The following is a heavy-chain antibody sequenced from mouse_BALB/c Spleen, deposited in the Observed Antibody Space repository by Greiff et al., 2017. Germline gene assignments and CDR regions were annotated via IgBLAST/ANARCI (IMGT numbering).Heavy chain of an antibody. V-gene: IGHV3-2*02. CDR2: ISYSGST. CDR1: GYSITSDYA. D-gene: IGHD2-14*01. Sequence: EVKLMESGPGLVKPSQSLSLTCTVTGYSITSDYAWYWIRQFPGNKLEWMGYISYSGSTSYNPSLKSRISITRDTSKNQFFLQLNSVTTEDTATYYCARLDRYGGYAMDYWGQGTSVTVSS. J-gene: IGHJ4*01. CDR3: ARLDRYGGYAMDY.